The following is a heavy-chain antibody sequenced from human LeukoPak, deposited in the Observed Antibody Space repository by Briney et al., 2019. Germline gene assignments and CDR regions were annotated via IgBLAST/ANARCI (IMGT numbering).Heavy chain of an antibody. Sequence: SETLSLTCTVSGGSISSYYWTWIRQPAGKGLEWIGRISASGNTNYSPSLKSRVTMSVDASKNQFSLKLSSVTAADTAVYYCAREGRSSSPGYWGQGTLVTVSS. CDR2: ISASGNT. D-gene: IGHD2-15*01. CDR1: GGSISSYY. V-gene: IGHV4-4*07. CDR3: AREGRSSSPGY. J-gene: IGHJ4*02.